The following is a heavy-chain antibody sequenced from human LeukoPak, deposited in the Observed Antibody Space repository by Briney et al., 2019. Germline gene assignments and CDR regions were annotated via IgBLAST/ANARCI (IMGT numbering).Heavy chain of an antibody. D-gene: IGHD2-21*01. CDR3: ARRVINGGYFFDY. CDR2: MSPLDSDT. J-gene: IGHJ4*02. V-gene: IGHV5-51*01. Sequence: GESLQISCQGSGYRFTSYWIGWVRQMPGKDLEWMGIMSPLDSDTRYSPSSQGRVTMSADKSVSTAYLQWSSLKASDTAIYYCARRVINGGYFFDYWGQGTQVIVSS. CDR1: GYRFTSYW.